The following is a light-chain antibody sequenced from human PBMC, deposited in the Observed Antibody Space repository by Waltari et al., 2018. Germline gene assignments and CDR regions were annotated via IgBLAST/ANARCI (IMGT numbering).Light chain of an antibody. CDR3: NSFTSSNTVI. CDR2: DVR. V-gene: IGLV2-14*03. CDR1: SSGLGRYNY. J-gene: IGLJ2*01. Sequence: QYALTQPAPASGSPGQSIPISRTGTSSGLGRYNYVSWFQQHPGKAPKLMIYDVRNRPSGVSTRFSGSKSDYTASLTISGLQAEDEAVYFCNSFTSSNTVIFGGGTKLTV.